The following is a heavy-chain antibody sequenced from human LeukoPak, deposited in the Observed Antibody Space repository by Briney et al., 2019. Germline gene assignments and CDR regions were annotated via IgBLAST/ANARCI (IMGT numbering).Heavy chain of an antibody. CDR1: GYNFHDYW. Sequence: GESLKISCKGSGYNFHDYWIGWVRQLPGKGLEWIGILYPDDSDTKYSPSFQGQVTISVDMSISTAYLQWSSLQASDTAIYYCAVIYAVVGTFDIWGQGTVVTVSS. D-gene: IGHD2-8*01. CDR3: AVIYAVVGTFDI. J-gene: IGHJ3*02. V-gene: IGHV5-51*01. CDR2: LYPDDSDT.